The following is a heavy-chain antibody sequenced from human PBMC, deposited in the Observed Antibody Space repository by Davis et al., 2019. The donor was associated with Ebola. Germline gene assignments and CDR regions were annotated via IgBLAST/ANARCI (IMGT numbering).Heavy chain of an antibody. D-gene: IGHD5-18*01. V-gene: IGHV3-21*01. CDR3: TRARGGLGYEDV. CDR1: GFTFSSYW. CDR2: ISSTSAYT. Sequence: PGGSLRLSCAASGFTFSSYWMSWVRQAPGKGLEWVSSISSTSAYTYYIDSVKGRFTVSRDNAKNSLDLQMNSLRAEDTAMYYCTRARGGLGYEDVWGQGIAVTVSS. J-gene: IGHJ6*02.